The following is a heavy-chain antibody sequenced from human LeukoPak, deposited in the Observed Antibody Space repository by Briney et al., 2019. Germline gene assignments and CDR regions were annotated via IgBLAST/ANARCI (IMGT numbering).Heavy chain of an antibody. CDR2: IYTSGST. CDR1: GDSISSGSYY. CDR3: ARGGSSWYKSTHPLDV. J-gene: IGHJ6*04. D-gene: IGHD6-13*01. Sequence: SETLSLTCTVSGDSISSGSYYWSWIRQPAGKRLEWIGRIYTSGSTNYNPSLKSRVTISVDTSKNQFSLKLSSVTAADTAVYYCARGGSSWYKSTHPLDVWGKGTTVTVSS. V-gene: IGHV4-61*02.